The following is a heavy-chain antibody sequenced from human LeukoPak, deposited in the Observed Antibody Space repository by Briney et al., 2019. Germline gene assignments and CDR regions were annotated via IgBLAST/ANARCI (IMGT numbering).Heavy chain of an antibody. J-gene: IGHJ5*02. CDR1: GGSISSYY. CDR3: ARRGSSWYSGFDP. Sequence: PSQTLSLTCTVSGGSISSYYWSWIRQPPGKGLEWIGYIYYSGSTNYNPSLKSRVTISVDTSKNQFSLKLSSVTAADTAVYYCARRGSSWYSGFDPWGQGTLVTVSS. D-gene: IGHD6-13*01. CDR2: IYYSGST. V-gene: IGHV4-59*01.